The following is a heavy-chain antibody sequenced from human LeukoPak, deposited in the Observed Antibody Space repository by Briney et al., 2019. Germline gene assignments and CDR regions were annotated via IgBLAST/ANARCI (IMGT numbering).Heavy chain of an antibody. J-gene: IGHJ4*02. CDR3: ARDLDSSGYYHEVDH. V-gene: IGHV3-23*01. D-gene: IGHD3-22*01. CDR1: GFTFSNYA. Sequence: GGSLRLSCADSGFTFSNYAMNWVRQAPGKGLEWVSLIDVSGCSTYYADSVKGRFTISRDNSKNTLSLQMNSLRAEETAVYYCARDLDSSGYYHEVDHWGQGTLVTVSS. CDR2: IDVSGCST.